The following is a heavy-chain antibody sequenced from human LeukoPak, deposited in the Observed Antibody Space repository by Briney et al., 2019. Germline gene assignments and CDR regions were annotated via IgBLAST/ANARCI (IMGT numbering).Heavy chain of an antibody. Sequence: GGSLRLSCAASGFTVSSNYMSWVRQAPGKGLEWVSVIYSGGSTYYADSVKGRFTISRDNSKNTVYLQMNSLRAEDTAVYYCARDQHYDSSGYLHYYYYGMDVWGQGTTVTVSS. CDR2: IYSGGST. D-gene: IGHD3-22*01. J-gene: IGHJ6*02. V-gene: IGHV3-66*01. CDR3: ARDQHYDSSGYLHYYYYGMDV. CDR1: GFTVSSNY.